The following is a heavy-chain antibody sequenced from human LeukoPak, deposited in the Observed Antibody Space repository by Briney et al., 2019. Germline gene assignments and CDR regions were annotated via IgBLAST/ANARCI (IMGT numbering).Heavy chain of an antibody. J-gene: IGHJ3*01. CDR2: IRYDGNDH. CDR1: GFTFNSYG. Sequence: GGSLRLSCAGSGFTFNSYGIHWVRQAPGKGLEWVALIRYDGNDHWYGDSAKGRFTISRDNSRDTVYLQMDGLRDEDTAVYYCARWGIVGHDAFDLWGQGTMVTVSS. V-gene: IGHV3-33*01. CDR3: ARWGIVGHDAFDL. D-gene: IGHD2-15*01.